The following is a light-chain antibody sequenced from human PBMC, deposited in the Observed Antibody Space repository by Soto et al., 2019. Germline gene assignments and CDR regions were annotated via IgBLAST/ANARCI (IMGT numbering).Light chain of an antibody. CDR1: SSDIGTYKY. CDR2: EVT. V-gene: IGLV2-14*01. Sequence: QSALTQPASVSGSPGQSITISCTGTSSDIGTYKYVSWYQQHPGKAPKLIIYEVTNRPSGVSNHFSGSKSGNTASLTISGLQAEDEADYYCSSYTISSALLLFGGGTKLTVL. J-gene: IGLJ3*02. CDR3: SSYTISSALLL.